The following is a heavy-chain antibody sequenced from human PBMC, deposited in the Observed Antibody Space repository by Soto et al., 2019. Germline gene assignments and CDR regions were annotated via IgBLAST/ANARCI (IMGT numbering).Heavy chain of an antibody. J-gene: IGHJ3*01. CDR1: GDSVSSNSAA. D-gene: IGHD6-13*01. V-gene: IGHV6-1*01. Sequence: PSQTLSLTCAISGDSVSSNSAAWNWIRQSPSRGLEWLGRTYYRSKWYNDNAVSVKGRITINPDTSKNQFSLHLNSVPPEDTAVYYCARGGYTTNPEAFDFWGQGTMVTVSS. CDR2: TYYRSKWYN. CDR3: ARGGYTTNPEAFDF.